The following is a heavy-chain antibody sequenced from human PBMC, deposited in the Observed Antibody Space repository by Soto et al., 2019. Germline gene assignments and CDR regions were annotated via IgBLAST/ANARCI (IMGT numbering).Heavy chain of an antibody. J-gene: IGHJ5*02. Sequence: SETPSITCTVCGDSISSNNNYWSWIRQPPGEGLEWIGFISYSGTTSYSPSLKSRVAISLDTSKNQFSLSLSSVTAADTAVYYCARGRGYSYGLDPWGQGTLVTVSS. D-gene: IGHD5-18*01. V-gene: IGHV4-30-4*01. CDR3: ARGRGYSYGLDP. CDR2: ISYSGTT. CDR1: GDSISSNNNY.